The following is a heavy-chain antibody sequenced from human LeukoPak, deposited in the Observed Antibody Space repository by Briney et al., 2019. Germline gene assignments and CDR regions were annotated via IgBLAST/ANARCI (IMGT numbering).Heavy chain of an antibody. V-gene: IGHV4-34*01. Sequence: PSETLSLTCAVYGGSFSGYYWSWIRQPPGKGLEWIGEINHSGSTNYNPSLKSRVTISVDTSKNQFSLKLSSVTAADTAVYYCARGRGAFDIWGQGTMVTVSS. J-gene: IGHJ3*02. CDR1: GGSFSGYY. CDR3: ARGRGAFDI. D-gene: IGHD3-10*01. CDR2: INHSGST.